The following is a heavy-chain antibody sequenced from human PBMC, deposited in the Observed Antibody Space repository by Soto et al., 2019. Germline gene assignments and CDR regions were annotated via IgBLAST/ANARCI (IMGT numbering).Heavy chain of an antibody. Sequence: ASVKVSCKASGYTFTSYYMHWVRQAPGQGREGMGIMNPSAGSTSYAQKFQGRVTMTRDTYTSTVYIEVRAVSSGDKDVYYCASLRAAGFDYWGQGTLVTVSS. D-gene: IGHD6-13*01. CDR3: ASLRAAGFDY. V-gene: IGHV1-46*03. CDR1: GYTFTSYY. J-gene: IGHJ4*02. CDR2: MNPSAGST.